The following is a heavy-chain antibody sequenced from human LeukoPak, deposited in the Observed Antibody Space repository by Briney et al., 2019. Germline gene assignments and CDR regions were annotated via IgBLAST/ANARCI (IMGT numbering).Heavy chain of an antibody. Sequence: SETLSLTCAVYGGSFSGYYWSWIRQPPGKGLEWIAEINHSGSTNYNPSLKSRVTISVDTSKNQFSLKLSSVTAADTAVYYCARVSQGGDGYNYPYYYYYMDVWGKGTTVTISS. CDR2: INHSGST. V-gene: IGHV4-34*01. CDR3: ARVSQGGDGYNYPYYYYYMDV. J-gene: IGHJ6*03. D-gene: IGHD5-24*01. CDR1: GGSFSGYY.